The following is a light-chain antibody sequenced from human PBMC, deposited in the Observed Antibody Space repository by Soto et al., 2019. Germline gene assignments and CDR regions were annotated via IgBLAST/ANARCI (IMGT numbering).Light chain of an antibody. Sequence: EVVLTQSPGTLSLSPGERATLSCKASQSVTNNYLAWYQQRPGQAPRLLIFGSSDRATGIPDRFSGSGSGTDSTLTISRLEPEDFAVYYCHQYGSSPPYTFAQGTKLEIK. J-gene: IGKJ2*01. CDR2: GSS. V-gene: IGKV3-20*01. CDR3: HQYGSSPPYT. CDR1: QSVTNNY.